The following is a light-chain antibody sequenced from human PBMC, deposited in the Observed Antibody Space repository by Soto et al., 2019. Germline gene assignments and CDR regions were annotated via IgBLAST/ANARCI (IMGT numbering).Light chain of an antibody. Sequence: DIVMTQSPLSLPVTPGGPASISCRSSQSLLHSNGYKYLDWYLQKPGESPQLLIYLGSNRASGVPDRFSGSGSGTDFTLKISRVEAEDVGVYYCMQALQTPITFGQGTRLEIK. CDR1: QSLLHSNGYKY. J-gene: IGKJ5*01. CDR2: LGS. CDR3: MQALQTPIT. V-gene: IGKV2-28*01.